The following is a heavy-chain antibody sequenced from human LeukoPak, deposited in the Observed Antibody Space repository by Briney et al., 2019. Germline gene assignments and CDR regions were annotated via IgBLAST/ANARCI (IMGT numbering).Heavy chain of an antibody. Sequence: PGGSLRLSCAASGFTFSSYGMHWVRQAPGKGLEWVAFIRYDGSNKYYADSVKGRFTISRDNSKNTLYLQMNSLRAEDTAVYYCAKDSRSKYYYYGMDVWGQGITVTVSS. V-gene: IGHV3-30*02. CDR2: IRYDGSNK. J-gene: IGHJ6*02. CDR1: GFTFSSYG. CDR3: AKDSRSKYYYYGMDV. D-gene: IGHD2/OR15-2a*01.